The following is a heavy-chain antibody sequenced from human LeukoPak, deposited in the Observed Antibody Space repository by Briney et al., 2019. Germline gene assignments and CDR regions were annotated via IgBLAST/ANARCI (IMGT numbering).Heavy chain of an antibody. CDR2: INPSGCST. J-gene: IGHJ4*02. Sequence: ASVKVSCKASGYTFTSYYMHWVRQAPGQGLAWMGIINPSGCSTSYEQKFQGRVTMTRDTSTSTVYMELSSLRSEDTAVYYCARGGWIPAVAGTKSPFDYWGQGTLVTVSS. V-gene: IGHV1-46*01. D-gene: IGHD6-19*01. CDR3: ARGGWIPAVAGTKSPFDY. CDR1: GYTFTSYY.